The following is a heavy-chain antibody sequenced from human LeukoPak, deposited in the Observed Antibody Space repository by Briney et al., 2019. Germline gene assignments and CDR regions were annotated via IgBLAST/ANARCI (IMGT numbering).Heavy chain of an antibody. CDR3: VARYNWNDGVDY. J-gene: IGHJ4*02. CDR1: GFTFSSYA. CDR2: ISGSGGST. D-gene: IGHD1-20*01. Sequence: HPGGSLRLSCAASGFTFSSYAMSWVRQAPGKGLEWVSAISGSGGSTYYADSVKGWFTISRDNSKNTLYLQMNSLRAEDTAVYYCVARYNWNDGVDYWGQGTLVTVSS. V-gene: IGHV3-23*01.